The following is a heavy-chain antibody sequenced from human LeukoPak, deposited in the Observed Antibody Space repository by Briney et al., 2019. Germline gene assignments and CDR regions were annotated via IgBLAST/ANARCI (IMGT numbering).Heavy chain of an antibody. Sequence: SETLSLTCAVYGGSFSGYYWSWIRQPPGKGLEWIGEINHSGRTNYNPSLKSRVTISVDTYKNQFSLKLSSVTAADTAVYYCARGRGYSYGRCWFDPWGQGTLVSV. CDR3: ARGRGYSYGRCWFDP. J-gene: IGHJ5*02. CDR1: GGSFSGYY. CDR2: INHSGRT. V-gene: IGHV4-34*01. D-gene: IGHD5-18*01.